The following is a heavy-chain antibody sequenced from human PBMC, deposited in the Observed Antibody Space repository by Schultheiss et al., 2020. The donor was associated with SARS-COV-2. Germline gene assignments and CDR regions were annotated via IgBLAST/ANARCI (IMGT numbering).Heavy chain of an antibody. CDR2: IYYSGST. D-gene: IGHD3-16*02. CDR1: GGSISSYY. Sequence: GSLRLSCTVSGGSISSYYWSWIRQHPGKGLEWIGYIYYSGSTYYNPSLKSRVTISVDTSKNQFSLKLSSVTAADTAVYYCGRGRRGMITFGGVIVNWFDPWGQGTLVTVSS. J-gene: IGHJ5*02. V-gene: IGHV4-59*08. CDR3: GRGRRGMITFGGVIVNWFDP.